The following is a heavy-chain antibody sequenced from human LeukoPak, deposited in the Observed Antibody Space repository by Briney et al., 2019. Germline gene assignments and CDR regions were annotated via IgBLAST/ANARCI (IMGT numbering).Heavy chain of an antibody. CDR3: ARSNSFDY. J-gene: IGHJ4*02. V-gene: IGHV3-48*02. D-gene: IGHD2-21*01. CDR2: ISSGSSI. Sequence: GGSLRLSCAASGFTFSSYSMNWVRQAPGKGLEWVSYISSGSSIYYADSVKGRFTVSRDNAKNSLFLQMNSLRDEDAAVYYCARSNSFDYWGQGTLVTVSS. CDR1: GFTFSSYS.